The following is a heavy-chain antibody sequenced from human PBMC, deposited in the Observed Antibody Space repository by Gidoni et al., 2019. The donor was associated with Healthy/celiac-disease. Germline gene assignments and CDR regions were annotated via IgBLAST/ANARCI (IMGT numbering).Heavy chain of an antibody. J-gene: IGHJ2*01. Sequence: QVQLQESGPGLVKPSQTLSLTCPVSGGSISSGGYYWSWIRQHPGKGLEWIGYIYYSGSTYYNPSLKSRVTISVDTSKNQFSLKLSSVTAADTAVYYCASSPVVLRYFDWPPWSWYFDLWGRGTLVTVSS. CDR1: GGSISSGGYY. CDR2: IYYSGST. CDR3: ASSPVVLRYFDWPPWSWYFDL. D-gene: IGHD3-9*01. V-gene: IGHV4-31*03.